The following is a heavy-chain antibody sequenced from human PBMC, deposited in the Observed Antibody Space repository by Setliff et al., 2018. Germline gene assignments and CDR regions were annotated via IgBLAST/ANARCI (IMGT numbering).Heavy chain of an antibody. J-gene: IGHJ5*02. CDR3: ARDGISWLMWFDP. V-gene: IGHV1-2*02. D-gene: IGHD3-16*01. CDR1: GYTFTTSY. Sequence: ASVKVSCKASGYTFTTSYIHWVRQAPGQGLEWMGWINPNTGGTNYAQKFQGRVTMTRDTSISTAYMELSSLRSDDTAVYYCARDGISWLMWFDPWGQGTLVTVSS. CDR2: INPNTGGT.